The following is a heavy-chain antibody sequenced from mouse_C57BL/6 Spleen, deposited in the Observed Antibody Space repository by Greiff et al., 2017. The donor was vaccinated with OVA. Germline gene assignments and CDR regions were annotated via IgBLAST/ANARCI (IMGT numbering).Heavy chain of an antibody. J-gene: IGHJ4*01. CDR1: GYTFTDHI. Sequence: QVQLKESGAELASPGASVTLSCKASGYTFTDHIMNWVKKRPGQGLEWIGRIYPVSGETNYNQKFMGKATFSVDRSSSTVYMVLNSLTSEDPAVYYCGRSGDYDDYAMDYWGQGTSVTVSS. V-gene: IGHV1-11*01. D-gene: IGHD2-4*01. CDR3: GRSGDYDDYAMDY. CDR2: IYPVSGET.